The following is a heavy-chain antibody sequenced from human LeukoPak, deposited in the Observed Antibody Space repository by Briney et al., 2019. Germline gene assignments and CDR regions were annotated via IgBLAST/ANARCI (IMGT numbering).Heavy chain of an antibody. CDR1: GGSISSGAYY. CDR3: ARGQRGKSSRWPFLDYYYMDV. V-gene: IGHV4-31*03. D-gene: IGHD2-2*01. CDR2: IYYSGST. J-gene: IGHJ6*03. Sequence: SETLSLTCTVSGGSISSGAYYWSWIRQHPGEGLEWIGYIYYSGSTYYNPSLKSRVTISVDTSKNQFSLKLSSVTAADTAVYFCARGQRGKSSRWPFLDYYYMDVWGKGTTVTVSS.